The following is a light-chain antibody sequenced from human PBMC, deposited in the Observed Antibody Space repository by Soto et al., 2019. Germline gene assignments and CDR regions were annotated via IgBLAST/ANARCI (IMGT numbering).Light chain of an antibody. CDR3: QQSYKKRT. J-gene: IGKJ1*01. CDR2: SAS. Sequence: DIQMTQSPSSLYASVGDRVIITCRASQSISNYLNWYQQEPGKAPKLLIYSASTLQGGVPSRFSGGRSGTHFTLTISSLQPEDFATYFCQQSYKKRTFGQGTKVEIK. CDR1: QSISNY. V-gene: IGKV1-39*01.